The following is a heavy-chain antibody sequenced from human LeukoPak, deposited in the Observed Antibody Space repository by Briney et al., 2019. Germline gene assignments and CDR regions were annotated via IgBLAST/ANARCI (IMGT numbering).Heavy chain of an antibody. D-gene: IGHD3-10*01. V-gene: IGHV4-39*01. J-gene: IGHJ5*02. Sequence: PSETLSLTCTVSGGSISSSSYYWGWIRQPPGKGLEWIGSIYYSGSTYYNPSLKSRVTISVDTSKNQFSLKLSSVTAADTAVYYCARSGDRSDPWGQGTLVTVSS. CDR1: GGSISSSSYY. CDR3: ARSGDRSDP. CDR2: IYYSGST.